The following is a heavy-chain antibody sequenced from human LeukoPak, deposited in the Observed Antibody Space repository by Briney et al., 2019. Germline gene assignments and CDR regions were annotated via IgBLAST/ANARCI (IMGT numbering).Heavy chain of an antibody. V-gene: IGHV4-31*03. CDR2: MYSSGST. J-gene: IGHJ3*02. Sequence: SETLSLTCTVPGGSISSGGYYWSWIRQHPGKGLEWIAYMYSSGSTYYNPSLKSRITISLDTSKTQFSLKLSSVTAADTAVCYCARTKPLAAAGGAFDIWGQGTMVTVSS. CDR3: ARTKPLAAAGGAFDI. D-gene: IGHD6-13*01. CDR1: GGSISSGGYY.